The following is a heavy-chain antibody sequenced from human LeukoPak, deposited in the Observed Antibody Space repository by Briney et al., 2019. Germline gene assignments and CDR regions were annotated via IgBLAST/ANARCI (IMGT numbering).Heavy chain of an antibody. CDR2: ISSSSSYI. CDR1: GFTFSSYS. Sequence: PGGSLRLSCAASGFTFSSYSMNWVRQAPGKGLEWVSSISSSSSYIYYADSVKGRFTISRDNAKNSLYLQMNSLRAEDTAVYYCARDRAIAVAGLIVGYWGQGTLVTVSS. CDR3: ARDRAIAVAGLIVGY. D-gene: IGHD6-19*01. V-gene: IGHV3-21*01. J-gene: IGHJ4*02.